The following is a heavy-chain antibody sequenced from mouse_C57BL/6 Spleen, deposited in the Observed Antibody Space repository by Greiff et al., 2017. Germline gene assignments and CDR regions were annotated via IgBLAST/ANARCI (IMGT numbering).Heavy chain of an antibody. CDR3: AREGLRYYFDY. V-gene: IGHV5-16*01. D-gene: IGHD2-4*01. Sequence: DVKLVESEGGLVQPGSSMKLSCTASGFTFSDYYMAWVRQVPEKGLEWVANINYDGSSTYYLDSLKSRFIISRDNAKNILYLQMSSLKSEDTATYYCAREGLRYYFDYWGQGTTLTVSS. J-gene: IGHJ2*01. CDR1: GFTFSDYY. CDR2: INYDGSST.